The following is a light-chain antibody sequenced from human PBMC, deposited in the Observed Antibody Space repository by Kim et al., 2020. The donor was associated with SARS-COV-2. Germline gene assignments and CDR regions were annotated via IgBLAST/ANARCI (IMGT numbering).Light chain of an antibody. CDR2: DAS. CDR1: QNIGGA. CDR3: QQYDNWPPNT. J-gene: IGKJ2*01. V-gene: IGKV3-15*01. Sequence: VSPGERATLPCRASQNIGGALAWYQQKPGQAPRLLIYDASTRATGVPARFSGSRSGTEFILTISSLQPDDFAVYYCQQYDNWPPNTFGQGTKLEI.